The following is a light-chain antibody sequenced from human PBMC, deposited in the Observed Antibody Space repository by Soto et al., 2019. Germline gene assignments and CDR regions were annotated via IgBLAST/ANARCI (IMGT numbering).Light chain of an antibody. Sequence: EIVLTQSPATLSLSPGERATLSCRASQSISSYLAWYQQKPGQAPRLLIYGASTRATGIPARFSGSGSGTDFTPTITSLDPEDIAIYYCHQRSDWPLTFGGGTKVDI. CDR2: GAS. J-gene: IGKJ4*01. CDR1: QSISSY. V-gene: IGKV3-11*01. CDR3: HQRSDWPLT.